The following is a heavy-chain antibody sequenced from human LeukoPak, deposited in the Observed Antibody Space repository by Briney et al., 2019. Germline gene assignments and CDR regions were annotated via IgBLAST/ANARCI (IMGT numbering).Heavy chain of an antibody. V-gene: IGHV4-34*01. Sequence: SETLSLTCAVYGGSFSGYYWSWIRRPPGKGLEWIGEINHSGSTNYNPSLKSRVTISVDTSKNQFSLKLSSVTAADTAVYYCARRHLSPSAPYYDSSGYHTPFDYWGQGTLVTVSS. D-gene: IGHD3-22*01. CDR1: GGSFSGYY. CDR2: INHSGST. CDR3: ARRHLSPSAPYYDSSGYHTPFDY. J-gene: IGHJ4*02.